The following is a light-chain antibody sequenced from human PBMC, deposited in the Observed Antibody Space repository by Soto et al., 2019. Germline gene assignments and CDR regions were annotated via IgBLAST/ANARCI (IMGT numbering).Light chain of an antibody. CDR3: SPYAGSNDRWV. CDR1: SSDIGAYNY. Sequence: QSALTQPPSASGSPGQSVTISCTGTSSDIGAYNYVSWYQQHPGKDPKLMIHEVSKRPSGVPDRFSGSKSGNTASLPVSGLQAQDEADYYCSPYAGSNDRWVFGGGTKLTVL. J-gene: IGLJ3*02. V-gene: IGLV2-8*01. CDR2: EVS.